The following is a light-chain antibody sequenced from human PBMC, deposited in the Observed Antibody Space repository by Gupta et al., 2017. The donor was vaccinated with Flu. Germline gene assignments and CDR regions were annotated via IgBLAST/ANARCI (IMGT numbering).Light chain of an antibody. CDR2: ENN. CDR1: NSNIGNNY. CDR3: ATWDSRLSAQV. Sequence: QSVLTQPPSVSAAPGQKVTISCSGSNSNIGNNYVSWYQQVPGTAPKLLIYENNKRPSAIPDRFSGSNSGTSATLDITGLQTGDEADFYCATWDSRLSAQVFGGGTRLTVL. V-gene: IGLV1-51*02. J-gene: IGLJ3*02.